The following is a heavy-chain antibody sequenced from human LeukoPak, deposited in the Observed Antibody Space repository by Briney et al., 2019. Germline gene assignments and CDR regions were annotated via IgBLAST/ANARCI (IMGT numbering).Heavy chain of an antibody. CDR2: IYYSGST. CDR1: GGSVTSGSYY. CDR3: AGSYSGNYYVFDY. D-gene: IGHD1-26*01. Sequence: SETLSLTCSVSGGSVTSGSYYWSWIRQPPGKGLEWIGYIYYSGSTNYNPSLKSRVTISVDTSKNQFSLKLSSVTAADTAVYYCAGSYSGNYYVFDYWGQGTLVTVSS. J-gene: IGHJ4*02. V-gene: IGHV4-61*01.